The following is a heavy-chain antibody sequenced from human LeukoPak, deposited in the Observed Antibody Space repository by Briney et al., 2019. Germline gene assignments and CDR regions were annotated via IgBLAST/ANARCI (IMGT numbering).Heavy chain of an antibody. CDR1: GVSISSYY. CDR3: AGVGRTIL. V-gene: IGHV4-59*01. CDR2: IYYSGST. D-gene: IGHD1-26*01. Sequence: PSETLSLTCTVSGVSISSYYWSWIRQPPGKGLEWIGDIYYSGSTNYNPSLKGRVTISGDTSKNQFSLKLSSVAAGDTAVYYCAGVGRTILWGQGTLVSVSS. J-gene: IGHJ4*02.